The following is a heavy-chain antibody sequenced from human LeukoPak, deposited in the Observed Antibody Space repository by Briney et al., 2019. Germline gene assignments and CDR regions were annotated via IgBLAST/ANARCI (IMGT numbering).Heavy chain of an antibody. V-gene: IGHV4-34*01. D-gene: IGHD3-22*01. J-gene: IGHJ4*02. CDR2: INHSGST. Sequence: SETLSLTCTVSGGSISRYYWSWIRQPPGKGLEWIGEINHSGSTNYNPSLKSRVTISVDTSKNQFSLKLSSVTAADTAVYYCARRRMTWYYYDSSGPGGYFDYWGQGTLVTVSS. CDR3: ARRRMTWYYYDSSGPGGYFDY. CDR1: GGSISRYY.